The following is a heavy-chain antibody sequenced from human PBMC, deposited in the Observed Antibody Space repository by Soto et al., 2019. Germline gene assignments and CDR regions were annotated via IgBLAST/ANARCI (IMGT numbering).Heavy chain of an antibody. V-gene: IGHV4-34*01. D-gene: IGHD3-3*01. J-gene: IGHJ6*02. CDR3: ARAVPYYDFWSGYYGPPYGMDV. Sequence: PSETLSLTCAVYAGSPRRYGWSWIRHPPGKGLEWIGEINHSGSTNYNPSLKSRVTISVDTSKNQFSLKLSSVTAADTAVYYCARAVPYYDFWSGYYGPPYGMDVWGQGTTVTVSS. CDR1: AGSPRRYG. CDR2: INHSGST.